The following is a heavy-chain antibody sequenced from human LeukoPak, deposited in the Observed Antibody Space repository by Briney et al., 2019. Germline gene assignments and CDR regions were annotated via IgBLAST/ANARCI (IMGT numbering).Heavy chain of an antibody. CDR2: ISYDGSKK. J-gene: IGHJ3*02. CDR3: AKEYDRVHDAFDI. CDR1: GFTFSSN. Sequence: PGRSLRLSCVVSGFTFSSNHWVRQAPGQGLEWVAVISYDGSKKYYADSVKGRFTISRDSSKNTLSLQMNSLRAEDTAVYYCAKEYDRVHDAFDIWGQGTMVTVSS. D-gene: IGHD3-9*01. V-gene: IGHV3-30*18.